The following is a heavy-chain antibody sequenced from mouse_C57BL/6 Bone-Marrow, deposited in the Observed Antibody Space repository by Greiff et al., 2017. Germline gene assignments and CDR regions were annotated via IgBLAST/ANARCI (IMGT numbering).Heavy chain of an antibody. D-gene: IGHD2-4*01. CDR2: IRRKSNNYAT. V-gene: IGHV10-1*01. Sequence: EVQGVESGGGLVQPKGSLKLSCAASGFSFNTYAMNWVRQAPGKGLEWVARIRRKSNNYATYYADSVKDRFTISRDDSESMLYLQMNNLKTEDTAMYYCVRTILPYDYEGDYYAMDYWGQGTSVTVSS. CDR1: GFSFNTYA. J-gene: IGHJ4*01. CDR3: VRTILPYDYEGDYYAMDY.